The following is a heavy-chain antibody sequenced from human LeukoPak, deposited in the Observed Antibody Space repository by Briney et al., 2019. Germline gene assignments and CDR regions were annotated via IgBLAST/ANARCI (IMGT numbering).Heavy chain of an antibody. CDR3: AETDSSGYYFDY. CDR1: GFTFSSYA. V-gene: IGHV1-69*04. J-gene: IGHJ4*02. Sequence: GGSLRLSCAASGFTFSSYAMSWVRQAPGKGLEWMGRIIPILGIANYAQKFQGRVTITADKSTSTAYMELSSLRSEDTAVYYCAETDSSGYYFDYWGQGTLVTVSS. CDR2: IIPILGIA. D-gene: IGHD3-22*01.